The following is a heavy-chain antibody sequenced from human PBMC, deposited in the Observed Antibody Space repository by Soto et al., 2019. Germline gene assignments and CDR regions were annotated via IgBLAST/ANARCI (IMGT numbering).Heavy chain of an antibody. CDR1: GFTFSNHA. CDR2: ISGNGIST. Sequence: EVQLLESGGGLVQPGGSLTLSCAASGFTFSNHAMSWVRQAPGKGLEWVSAISGNGISTYYADSVRGRFTISRDNSKNTLYLQMNRLRADDTAVYYCARDAIAMVRGTNNWFDPWGQGTLVTVST. J-gene: IGHJ5*02. V-gene: IGHV3-23*01. D-gene: IGHD3-10*01. CDR3: ARDAIAMVRGTNNWFDP.